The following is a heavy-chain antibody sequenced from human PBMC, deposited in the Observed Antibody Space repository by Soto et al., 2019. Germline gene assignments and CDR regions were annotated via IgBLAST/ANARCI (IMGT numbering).Heavy chain of an antibody. CDR3: AIDGALSYYYYGMNV. Sequence: GVTMKISCMGSGYSFTSYWISWVRQMPGKGLECMGRIDPSDSYTSYSPSFQGHVTISADKSISTAYLQWSSLKASDTAMYYCAIDGALSYYYYGMNVWGQGTTVTVSS. V-gene: IGHV5-10-1*01. CDR2: IDPSDSYT. CDR1: GYSFTSYW. J-gene: IGHJ6*02.